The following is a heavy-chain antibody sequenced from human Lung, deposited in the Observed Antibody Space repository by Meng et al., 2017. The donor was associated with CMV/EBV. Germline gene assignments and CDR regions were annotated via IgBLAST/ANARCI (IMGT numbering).Heavy chain of an antibody. J-gene: IGHJ5*02. CDR1: GYTFTGYY. Sequence: SVXVSXXASGYTFTGYYMHWVRQAPGQGLEWMGWINPNSGGTNYAQKFQGRVTMTRDTSTSTAYMELSRLRSDDTAVYYCARDFFGELLGWFDPWGQGTXVTVSS. CDR2: INPNSGGT. D-gene: IGHD1-26*01. CDR3: ARDFFGELLGWFDP. V-gene: IGHV1-2*02.